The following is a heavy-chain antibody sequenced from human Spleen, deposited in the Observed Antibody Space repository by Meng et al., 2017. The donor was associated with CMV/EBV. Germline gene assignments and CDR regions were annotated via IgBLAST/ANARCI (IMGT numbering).Heavy chain of an antibody. J-gene: IGHJ4*02. Sequence: GGSLRLSXAASGFTFTNYAMHWVRRAPGKGLEWVTVISYDGTNKYCADSVKGRFTISRDNSQSTLHLQMNSLRNEDTAVYYCGRDQNYFGSGSPLFDFWGQGALVTVSS. CDR1: GFTFTNYA. V-gene: IGHV3-30-3*01. D-gene: IGHD3-10*01. CDR3: GRDQNYFGSGSPLFDF. CDR2: ISYDGTNK.